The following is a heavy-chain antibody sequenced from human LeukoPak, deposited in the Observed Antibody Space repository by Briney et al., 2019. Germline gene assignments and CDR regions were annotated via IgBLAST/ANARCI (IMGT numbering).Heavy chain of an antibody. Sequence: PGGSLRPSCAASGFTFSDTWMHWVRQAPGKGLVWVSRINSDGSSTSYADSVKGRFTISRDNAKNTLYLQMNSLRAEDTAVYYSARAPDSSSWYSPPDYWGQGTLVTVSS. CDR1: GFTFSDTW. J-gene: IGHJ4*02. CDR2: INSDGSST. V-gene: IGHV3-74*01. CDR3: ARAPDSSSWYSPPDY. D-gene: IGHD6-13*01.